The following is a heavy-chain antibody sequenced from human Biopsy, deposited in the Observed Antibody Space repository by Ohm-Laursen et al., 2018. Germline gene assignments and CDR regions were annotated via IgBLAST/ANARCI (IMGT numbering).Heavy chain of an antibody. J-gene: IGHJ6*02. V-gene: IGHV3-74*01. Sequence: SLRLSCAASGFTFNAYWMYWVRQVPGKGLVWVSHINSVGSWTNYADSVKGRFTISRDNAKNTLYLQMNSLRAEDTAVYYCVSFLKDLNMAVWGQGTMVTVSS. CDR1: GFTFNAYW. CDR3: VSFLKDLNMAV. CDR2: INSVGSWT. D-gene: IGHD2-15*01.